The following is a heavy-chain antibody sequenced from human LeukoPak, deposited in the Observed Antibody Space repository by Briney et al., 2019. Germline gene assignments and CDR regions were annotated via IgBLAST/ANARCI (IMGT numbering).Heavy chain of an antibody. CDR3: ARGDVDTYFFDY. CDR1: GGTFSSYA. D-gene: IGHD5-18*01. J-gene: IGHJ4*02. CDR2: IIPILGIA. V-gene: IGHV1-69*04. Sequence: GASVKVSCKASGGTFSSYAISWVRQAPGQGLEWMGRIIPILGIANYAQKFQGRVTITADKSTSTAYMELSSLRSEDTAVYYCARGDVDTYFFDYWGQGTLVTVSS.